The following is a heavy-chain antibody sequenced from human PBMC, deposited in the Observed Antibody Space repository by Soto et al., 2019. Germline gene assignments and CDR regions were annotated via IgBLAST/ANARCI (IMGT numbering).Heavy chain of an antibody. J-gene: IGHJ4*02. CDR3: ARIYSYG. Sequence: GGSLRLSCAASGFTFSSYAMHWVHQAPGKGLEWVAVISYDGSNKYYADSVKGRFTISRDNSKNTLYLQMNSLRAEDTAVYYCARIYSYGWGQGTRVTVSS. CDR2: ISYDGSNK. CDR1: GFTFSSYA. V-gene: IGHV3-30-3*01. D-gene: IGHD5-18*01.